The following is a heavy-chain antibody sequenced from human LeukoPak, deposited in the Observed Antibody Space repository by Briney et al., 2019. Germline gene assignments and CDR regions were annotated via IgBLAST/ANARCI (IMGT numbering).Heavy chain of an antibody. CDR1: GFTFSSFG. V-gene: IGHV3-30*18. Sequence: GGSLRLSCAASGFTFSSFGVHWVRQAPGKGLEWVAVISYDGSYQNFADSVKGRFTVSRDNSKNTAFLQMNSLRTEDTAVYYCAKDTYSTGYGWLDPRGQGTLVIVSS. CDR2: ISYDGSYQ. CDR3: AKDTYSTGYGWLDP. J-gene: IGHJ5*02. D-gene: IGHD6-19*01.